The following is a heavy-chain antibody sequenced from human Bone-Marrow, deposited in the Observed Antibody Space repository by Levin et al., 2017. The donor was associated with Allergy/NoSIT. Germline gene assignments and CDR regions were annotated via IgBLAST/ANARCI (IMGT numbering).Heavy chain of an antibody. J-gene: IGHJ4*02. CDR3: AREGADYYDSSGSSYYFDY. CDR2: TYYRSKWYN. V-gene: IGHV6-1*01. Sequence: SQTLSLTCAISGDSVSSNSAAWNWIRQSPSRGLEWLGRTYYRSKWYNDYAVSVKSRITINPDTSKNQFSLQLNSVTPEDTAVYYCAREGADYYDSSGSSYYFDYWGQGTLVTVSS. CDR1: GDSVSSNSAA. D-gene: IGHD3-22*01.